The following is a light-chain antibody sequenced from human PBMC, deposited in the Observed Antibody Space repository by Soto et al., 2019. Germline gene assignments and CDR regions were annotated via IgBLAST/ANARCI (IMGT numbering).Light chain of an antibody. CDR3: QQWSASPYI. V-gene: IGKV1-5*03. CDR2: KAS. Sequence: DIQMTQSPSTLSASVGDRVTITCRDSQGISSWLAWYQQKPGKAPKLLIYKASSLECGVPSRFSGSRSGTEFTLTISSLQPDDFATYYCQQWSASPYIFGQGTKLEIK. CDR1: QGISSW. J-gene: IGKJ2*01.